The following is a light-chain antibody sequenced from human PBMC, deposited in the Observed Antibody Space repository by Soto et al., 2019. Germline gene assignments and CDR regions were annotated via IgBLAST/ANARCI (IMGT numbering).Light chain of an antibody. CDR2: VAS. CDR3: QQSYSTPRT. V-gene: IGKV1-39*01. CDR1: QRISSY. Sequence: DIQMTQSPSSLSASVGDRVTITCRASQRISSYLHWYQQIPGKAPKLLIYVASSLQSGVPSRFSGSGSGTDFTLTISSLQPEDFATYYCQQSYSTPRTFGQGIKLEIK. J-gene: IGKJ2*01.